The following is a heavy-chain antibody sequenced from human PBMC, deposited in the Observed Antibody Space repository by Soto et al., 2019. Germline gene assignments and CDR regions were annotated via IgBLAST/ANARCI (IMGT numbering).Heavy chain of an antibody. V-gene: IGHV3-30*03. CDR3: ASQGSSSWYYFDY. CDR2: ISYDGSNK. Sequence: PGGSLRLSCAASGFTFSSYGMHWVRQAPGKGLEWVAVISYDGSNKYYADSVKGRFTISRDNSKNTLYLQMNSLRAEDTAVYYCASQGSSSWYYFDYWGQGTLVTVSS. D-gene: IGHD6-13*01. J-gene: IGHJ4*02. CDR1: GFTFSSYG.